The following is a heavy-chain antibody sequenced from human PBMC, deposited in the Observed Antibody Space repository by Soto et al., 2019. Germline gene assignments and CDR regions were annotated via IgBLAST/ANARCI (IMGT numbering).Heavy chain of an antibody. Sequence: QVQLVQSGAEVKKPGSSVKVSCKASGGTFSSYSINWVRQAPGQGLEWMGEIIPIFGTANYAQQFQGRVTITADESTSTAYMELRSLRSEDTAVYYCAIDGGRHSGGIDYWGQGTLVTVSS. CDR3: AIDGGRHSGGIDY. CDR1: GGTFSSYS. CDR2: IIPIFGTA. J-gene: IGHJ4*02. D-gene: IGHD1-26*01. V-gene: IGHV1-69*01.